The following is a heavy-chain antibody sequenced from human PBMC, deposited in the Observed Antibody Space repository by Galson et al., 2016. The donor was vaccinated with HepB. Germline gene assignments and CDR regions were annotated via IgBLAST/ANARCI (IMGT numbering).Heavy chain of an antibody. J-gene: IGHJ6*02. Sequence: SVKVSCKASGYTFSSHYMHWVRQAPGQGLEWMGAVNVASGRTNYAHQFQGRVSTTRNTSSSTVYMELSSLRTEDTALYYCARDSSDWSLPSGLYGMDVWGQGTTVSVSS. D-gene: IGHD6-19*01. CDR2: VNVASGRT. V-gene: IGHV1-46*01. CDR1: GYTFSSHY. CDR3: ARDSSDWSLPSGLYGMDV.